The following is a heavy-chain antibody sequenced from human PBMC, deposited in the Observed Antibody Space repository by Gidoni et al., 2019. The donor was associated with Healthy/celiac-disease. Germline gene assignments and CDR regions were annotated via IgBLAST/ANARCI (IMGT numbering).Heavy chain of an antibody. V-gene: IGHV4-34*01. J-gene: IGHJ4*02. D-gene: IGHD3-10*01. CDR3: ARDRDYGSGSYDY. CDR1: GGSFSGYY. CDR2: INHSGST. Sequence: QVQLQQWGAGLLKPSETLSLTCAVDGGSFSGYYWSWIRQPPGKGLEWIGEINHSGSTNYNPSLKSRVTISVDTSKNQFSLKLSSVTAADTAVYYCARDRDYGSGSYDYWGQGTLVTVSS.